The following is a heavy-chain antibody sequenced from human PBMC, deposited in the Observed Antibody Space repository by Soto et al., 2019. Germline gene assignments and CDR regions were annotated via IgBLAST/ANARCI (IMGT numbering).Heavy chain of an antibody. D-gene: IGHD2-21*01. Sequence: VRLQESGPGLVKPSETLSLICTVSGGSISSFYWGWIRQPPGKGLEWIGYIYDSGNINFNPSLKSGATISVDTSKNQVSLRLTSVTAADTAVYYCARGRVINGGLFDYWGQGSLVTVSS. CDR3: ARGRVINGGLFDY. J-gene: IGHJ4*02. CDR2: IYDSGNI. CDR1: GGSISSFY. V-gene: IGHV4-4*09.